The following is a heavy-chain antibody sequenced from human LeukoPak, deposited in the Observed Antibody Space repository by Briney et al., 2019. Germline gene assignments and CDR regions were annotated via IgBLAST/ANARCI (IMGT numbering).Heavy chain of an antibody. J-gene: IGHJ4*02. Sequence: VGSLRLSCAASGFTFSIYAMSWVRQAPGKGLEWVSAICGSGGSTYYADFVKGRFTISRDNSKNTLYMQMNSLRAKDTAVYYCAKVPTPYYYDSSGYYHGYYWDQGTLVTVSS. D-gene: IGHD3-22*01. CDR3: AKVPTPYYYDSSGYYHGYY. CDR1: GFTFSIYA. CDR2: ICGSGGST. V-gene: IGHV3-23*01.